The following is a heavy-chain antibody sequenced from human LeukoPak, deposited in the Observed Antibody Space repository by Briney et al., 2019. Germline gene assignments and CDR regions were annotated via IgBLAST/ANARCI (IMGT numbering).Heavy chain of an antibody. J-gene: IGHJ4*02. V-gene: IGHV1-18*01. Sequence: ASVKVSCKASGYTFTRNGVSWVRRAPGQGLEWMGWISGYNGHTKYAQKLQGRVTLTTDTSTSTAYMELRSLGSDDTAVYFCARDKDLGAVAGTFDYWGQGTLVTVSS. CDR3: ARDKDLGAVAGTFDY. D-gene: IGHD6-19*01. CDR2: ISGYNGHT. CDR1: GYTFTRNG.